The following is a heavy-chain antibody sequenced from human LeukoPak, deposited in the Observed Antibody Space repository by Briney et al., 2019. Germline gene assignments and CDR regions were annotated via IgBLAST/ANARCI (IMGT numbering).Heavy chain of an antibody. Sequence: ASVTVSYKASGYTFTDYYMHWVRQAPGQGLEWMGWINPSSGGTNYAQKFQGRVTMTRDTSISTAYMELSRLRSDDRAVYYCARLTYYDFWSGYNYAFDIWGQGTMVTVSS. CDR2: INPSSGGT. D-gene: IGHD3-3*01. J-gene: IGHJ3*02. V-gene: IGHV1-2*02. CDR3: ARLTYYDFWSGYNYAFDI. CDR1: GYTFTDYY.